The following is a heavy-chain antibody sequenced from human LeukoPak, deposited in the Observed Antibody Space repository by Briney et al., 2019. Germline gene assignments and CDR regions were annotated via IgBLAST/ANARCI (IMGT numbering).Heavy chain of an antibody. Sequence: SETLSLTCGVYGGYFSGYYWSWIRQPPGKGLEWIGEINHSGSTNYNPSLKSRVTISVDTSKNQFSLKLSSVTAADTAVYYCARYDILTGYTSDAFDIWGQGTMVTVSS. CDR1: GGYFSGYY. D-gene: IGHD3-9*01. CDR2: INHSGST. CDR3: ARYDILTGYTSDAFDI. V-gene: IGHV4-34*01. J-gene: IGHJ3*02.